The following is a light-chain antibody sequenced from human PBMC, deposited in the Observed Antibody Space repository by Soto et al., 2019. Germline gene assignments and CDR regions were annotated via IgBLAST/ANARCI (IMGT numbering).Light chain of an antibody. J-gene: IGLJ2*01. Sequence: QSALTQPASVSGSPGQSITISCTGTSSDVGGYDYVSWYQQHPGKAPKLMIYDVSNRPSGVSNRFSGSKSGNTASLTISGLHAEDEAEYYCSSYTSSSALVVFGGGTKVTVL. CDR3: SSYTSSSALVV. CDR2: DVS. V-gene: IGLV2-14*03. CDR1: SSDVGGYDY.